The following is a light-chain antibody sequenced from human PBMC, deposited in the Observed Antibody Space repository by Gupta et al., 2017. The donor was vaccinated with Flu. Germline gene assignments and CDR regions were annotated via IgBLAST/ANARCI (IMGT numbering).Light chain of an antibody. CDR1: SSDIGSYKF. CDR3: YSYAGSATWV. J-gene: IGLJ1*01. Sequence: SAWTQLASLSGSAGQSITLSCTGTSSDIGSYKFVSWYQQHPGKAPKLMIYEGSERPSGVSNRFSGSKSGNTASLTISGLQAEDEADYYCYSYAGSATWVFGTGTQVTVI. V-gene: IGLV2-23*01. CDR2: EGS.